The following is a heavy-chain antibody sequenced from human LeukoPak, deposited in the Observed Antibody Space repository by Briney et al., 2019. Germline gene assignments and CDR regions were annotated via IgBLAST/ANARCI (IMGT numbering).Heavy chain of an antibody. CDR3: SRDLNWSFDY. D-gene: IGHD1-1*01. CDR1: GFTFGDYA. V-gene: IGHV3-49*04. Sequence: GGSLRLSCSASGFTFGDYAMSWVRQAPGKGLEWVGFVRSKAYGGTTEYAASVEGRFSISRDDSKSIAYLQMNSPKTEDTAVYYCSRDLNWSFDYWGQGILVTVSS. J-gene: IGHJ4*02. CDR2: VRSKAYGGTT.